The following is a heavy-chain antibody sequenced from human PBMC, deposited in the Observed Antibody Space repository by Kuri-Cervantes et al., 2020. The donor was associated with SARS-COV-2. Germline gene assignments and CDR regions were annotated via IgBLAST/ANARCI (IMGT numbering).Heavy chain of an antibody. CDR1: GGSISSSSYY. D-gene: IGHD6-13*01. Sequence: SETLSLTCTVSGGSISSSSYYWGWIRQPPGKGLEWIGSIYYSGSTYYNPSLKSRVTISVDTSKNQFSLKLSSVTAADTAVYYCARTQGVAAGRGDHNWFDPWGQGTLVTVSS. V-gene: IGHV4-39*01. CDR3: ARTQGVAAGRGDHNWFDP. J-gene: IGHJ5*02. CDR2: IYYSGST.